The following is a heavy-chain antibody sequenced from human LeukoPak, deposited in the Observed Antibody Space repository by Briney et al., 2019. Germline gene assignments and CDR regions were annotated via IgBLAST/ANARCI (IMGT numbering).Heavy chain of an antibody. CDR1: GFTFRNYW. V-gene: IGHV3-74*01. D-gene: IGHD5-24*01. J-gene: IGHJ4*02. Sequence: GGSLRLSCAASGFTFRNYWMHWVRQAPGKGLVWVSRVKGDGSFTDYADSVKGRFTISRDNAKNTLYLQMYSLRAEDTAAYYCVRDGDDYDFDYWGQGSLVTVSS. CDR2: VKGDGSFT. CDR3: VRDGDDYDFDY.